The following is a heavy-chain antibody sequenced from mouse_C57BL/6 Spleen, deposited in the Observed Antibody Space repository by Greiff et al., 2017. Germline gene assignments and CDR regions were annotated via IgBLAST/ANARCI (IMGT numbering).Heavy chain of an antibody. D-gene: IGHD1-1*01. V-gene: IGHV1-82*01. Sequence: QVQLQQSGPELVKPGASVKISCKASGYAFSSSWMNWVKQRPGKGLEWIGRIYPGDGDTNYNGKFKGKATLTADKSSSTAYMQLSSLTSEDSAVYFCARDYGSSGDFGVWGTGTTVTVAS. CDR3: ARDYGSSGDFGV. CDR2: IYPGDGDT. J-gene: IGHJ1*03. CDR1: GYAFSSSW.